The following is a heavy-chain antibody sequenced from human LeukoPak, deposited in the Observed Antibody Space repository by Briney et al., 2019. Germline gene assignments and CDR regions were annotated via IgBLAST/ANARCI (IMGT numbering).Heavy chain of an antibody. V-gene: IGHV3-30*02. Sequence: PGGSLRLSCAASGFTFNTYGIHWVRQAPGKGLEWVVFIQNHGKTKNYADSVKGRFTISRDNSQNTVYLQMNSLRAEDTAVYYCAKGSTHTYYYYYYMDVWGKGTTVTISS. CDR1: GFTFNTYG. CDR2: IQNHGKTK. J-gene: IGHJ6*03. CDR3: AKGSTHTYYYYYYMDV.